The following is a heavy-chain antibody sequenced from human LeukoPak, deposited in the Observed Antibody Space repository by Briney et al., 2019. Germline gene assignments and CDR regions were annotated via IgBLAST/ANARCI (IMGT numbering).Heavy chain of an antibody. Sequence: TSETLSLTCTVSGGSISHYYWSWLRQPPGKGLEGIGYIYYSGTTKYNPSLKSRVTISVDTSKNQFSLKLSSVTAADTAVYYCAREDPQTKVPEGMDVWGQGTTVTVSS. D-gene: IGHD4/OR15-4a*01. CDR3: AREDPQTKVPEGMDV. CDR1: GGSISHYY. J-gene: IGHJ6*02. CDR2: IYYSGTT. V-gene: IGHV4-59*01.